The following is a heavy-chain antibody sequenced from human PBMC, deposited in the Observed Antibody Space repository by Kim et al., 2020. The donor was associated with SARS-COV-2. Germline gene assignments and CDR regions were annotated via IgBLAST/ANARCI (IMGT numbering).Heavy chain of an antibody. CDR2: IYYSGST. D-gene: IGHD3-16*01. CDR1: DGGISSSSYY. J-gene: IGHJ6*02. Sequence: SETLSLTCTVSDGGISSSSYYWGWFRQPPGKGLEWIGSIYYSGSTYYNPSLKSRVTISVDTSKNQFSLRLSSLTAADTAVYYCARLAMINLYYTLDVWGQGTTVTVSS. CDR3: ARLAMINLYYTLDV. V-gene: IGHV4-39*01.